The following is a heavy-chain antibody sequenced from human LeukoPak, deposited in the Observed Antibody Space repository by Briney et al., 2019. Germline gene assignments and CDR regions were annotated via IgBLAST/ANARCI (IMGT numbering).Heavy chain of an antibody. CDR2: ISYDGSNK. V-gene: IGHV3-30*18. D-gene: IGHD3-3*01. J-gene: IGHJ4*02. CDR3: AKDPGKFWSGHDY. CDR1: GFTFSSYG. Sequence: GGSLRLSCAASGFTFSSYGMHWVRPAPGKGLEWVAVISYDGSNKYYADSVKGRFTISRDNSKNTLYLQMNSLRAEDTAVYYCAKDPGKFWSGHDYWGQGTLVTVSS.